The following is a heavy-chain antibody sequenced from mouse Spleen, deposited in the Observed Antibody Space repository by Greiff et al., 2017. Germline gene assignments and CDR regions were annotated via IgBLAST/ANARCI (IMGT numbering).Heavy chain of an antibody. Sequence: EVQLVESVAEVVRPGASVKVSCTASGFNIKNTYMHWVKQRPEQGLEWIGRIDPANGNSKYDPKFQGKATITADTSSNTAYLQLSSLTSEDTAIYYCALYYVGAMDYWGQGTSVTVSS. CDR2: IDPANGNS. J-gene: IGHJ4*01. D-gene: IGHD1-1*01. CDR3: ALYYVGAMDY. V-gene: IGHV14-3*01. CDR1: GFNIKNTY.